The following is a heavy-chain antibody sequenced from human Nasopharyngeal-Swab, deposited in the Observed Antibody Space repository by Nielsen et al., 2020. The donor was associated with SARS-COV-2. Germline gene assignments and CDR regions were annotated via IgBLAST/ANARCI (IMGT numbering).Heavy chain of an antibody. CDR1: GFTFSSYA. CDR2: ISGSGGST. V-gene: IGHV3-23*01. CDR3: AKDETLVLLWFGELFGAFDI. D-gene: IGHD3-10*01. Sequence: GESLKISCAASGFTFSSYAMSWVRQAPGKGLEWVSAISGSGGSTYYADSVKGRFTISRDNSKNTLYLQMNSLRAEDTAVYYCAKDETLVLLWFGELFGAFDIWGPGTLVTVSS. J-gene: IGHJ4*02.